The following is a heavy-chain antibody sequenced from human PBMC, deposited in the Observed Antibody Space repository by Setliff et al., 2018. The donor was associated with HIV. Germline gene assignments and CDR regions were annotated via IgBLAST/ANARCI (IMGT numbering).Heavy chain of an antibody. Sequence: PSETLSLTCTVSDSGTYYWCWIRQPAGKGLEGIGRVSSRGYTNYNPSLKSRVTLSVDTSKNQFSLKLTSVTAADTAVYYCARAAEGNTGPFDLWGQGSPVTVSS. CDR3: ARAAEGNTGPFDL. J-gene: IGHJ4*02. CDR1: DSGTYY. CDR2: VSSRGYT. V-gene: IGHV4-4*07. D-gene: IGHD4-17*01.